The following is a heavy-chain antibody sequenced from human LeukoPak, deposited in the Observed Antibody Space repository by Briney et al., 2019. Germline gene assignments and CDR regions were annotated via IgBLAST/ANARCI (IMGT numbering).Heavy chain of an antibody. CDR1: GFTFSNYW. V-gene: IGHV3-74*01. J-gene: IGHJ4*02. CDR2: INSDGSTT. Sequence: GGSLRLSCAASGFTFSNYWMHWVRQAPGKGLLWVSRINSDGSTTNYADSVKGRFTISRDNAKSTLFLQMNSLRAEDTAVYYCAREDSGRYSLIDYWGQGTLVTVSS. D-gene: IGHD1-26*01. CDR3: AREDSGRYSLIDY.